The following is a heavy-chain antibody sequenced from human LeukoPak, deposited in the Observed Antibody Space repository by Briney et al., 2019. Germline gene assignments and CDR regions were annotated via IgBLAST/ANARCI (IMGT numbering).Heavy chain of an antibody. V-gene: IGHV3-30-3*01. CDR2: VSNDGSNK. J-gene: IGHJ4*02. CDR1: GFTLNSYF. CDR3: ARYCSGVACYRGLDY. Sequence: GGSLRLSCAASGFTLNSYFMEWVRQAPGKGLEWVAIVSNDGSNKYYAGSVKGRFTISRDNSNNTLYLQMDSLRPEDTAVYYCARYCSGVACYRGLDYWGQGTLVTVSS. D-gene: IGHD2-15*01.